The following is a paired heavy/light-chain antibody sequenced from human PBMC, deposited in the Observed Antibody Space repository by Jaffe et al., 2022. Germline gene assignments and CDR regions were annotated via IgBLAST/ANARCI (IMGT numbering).Light chain of an antibody. Sequence: SSELTQDPAVSVALGQTVRITCQGDSLRSYYASWYQQKPGQAPVLVIYGKNNRPSGIPDRFSGSSSGNTASLTITGAQAEDEADYYCNSRDSSGNGNVVFGGGTKLTVL. CDR2: GKN. CDR1: SLRSYY. CDR3: NSRDSSGNGNVV. V-gene: IGLV3-19*01. J-gene: IGLJ2*01.
Heavy chain of an antibody. V-gene: IGHV3-30*02. J-gene: IGHJ6*03. D-gene: IGHD2-2*01. CDR3: AKGQARPLVPAAKDYYYYYMDV. Sequence: QVQLVESGGGVVQPGGSLRLSCAASGFTFSSYGMHWVRQAPGKGLEWVAFIRYDGSNKYYADSVKGRFTISRDNSKNTLYLQMNSLRAEDTAVYYCAKGQARPLVPAAKDYYYYYMDVWGKGTTVTVSS. CDR2: IRYDGSNK. CDR1: GFTFSSYG.